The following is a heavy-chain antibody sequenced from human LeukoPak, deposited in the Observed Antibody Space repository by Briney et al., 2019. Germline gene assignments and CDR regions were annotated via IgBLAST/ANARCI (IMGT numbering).Heavy chain of an antibody. CDR2: INPNSGGT. D-gene: IGHD1-26*01. Sequence: ASVKVSCKASGYTFTGYYMHWVRQAPGQGLEWMGWINPNSGGTNYAQKFQGRVTMTRDTSISTAYVELSRLRSDDTAVYYCAKDLSGSPHIDYWGQGTLVTVSS. V-gene: IGHV1-2*02. CDR1: GYTFTGYY. J-gene: IGHJ4*02. CDR3: AKDLSGSPHIDY.